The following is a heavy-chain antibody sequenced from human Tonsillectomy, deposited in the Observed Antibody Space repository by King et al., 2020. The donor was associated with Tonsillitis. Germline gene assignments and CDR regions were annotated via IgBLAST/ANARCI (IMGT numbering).Heavy chain of an antibody. J-gene: IGHJ4*02. D-gene: IGHD3-16*01. Sequence: VQLVESGGDLVQPGGSLRLSCAASGFTFSTYSMNWVRQAPGKGLEWVSYISTSSHTIYYTDSVKGRFTISRDDAKHSMYLQMNSLRAEDTAIYYCVGGDLAGLDHWGQGTLVTVSS. CDR1: GFTFSTYS. CDR3: VGGDLAGLDH. V-gene: IGHV3-48*01. CDR2: ISTSSHTI.